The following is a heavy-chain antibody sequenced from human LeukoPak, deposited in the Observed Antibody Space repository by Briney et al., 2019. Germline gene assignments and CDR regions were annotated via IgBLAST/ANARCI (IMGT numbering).Heavy chain of an antibody. CDR3: VRARAKWQLLGVVDY. CDR1: GGFVSSSDYY. CDR2: MYYGGTT. D-gene: IGHD1-26*01. Sequence: PSETLSLTCTVSGGFVSSSDYYWSWIRQPPGKGLEWIGNMYYGGTTYYNPSLKSRVTISVDTSTNQFSLKLTSVTAADSAVYYCVRARAKWQLLGVVDYWGQGTLVTVSS. J-gene: IGHJ4*02. V-gene: IGHV4-39*07.